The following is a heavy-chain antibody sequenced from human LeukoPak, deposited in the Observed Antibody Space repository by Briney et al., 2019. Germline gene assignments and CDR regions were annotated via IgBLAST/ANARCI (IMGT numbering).Heavy chain of an antibody. CDR3: ARGLFVYSSSWYDVRVWEYFQH. Sequence: ASVKVSCKASGYTFTSYAMHWVRQAPGQRLEWMGWINAGNGNTKYSQKFQGRVTITRDTSASTAYMELSSLRSEDTAVYYCARGLFVYSSSWYDVRVWEYFQHWGQGTLVTVSS. CDR1: GYTFTSYA. D-gene: IGHD6-13*01. V-gene: IGHV1-3*01. CDR2: INAGNGNT. J-gene: IGHJ1*01.